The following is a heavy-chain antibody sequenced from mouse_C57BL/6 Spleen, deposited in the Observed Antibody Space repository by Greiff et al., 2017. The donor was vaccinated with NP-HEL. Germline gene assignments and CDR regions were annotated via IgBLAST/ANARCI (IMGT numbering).Heavy chain of an antibody. Sequence: QVQLKESGAELARPGASVKLSCKASGYTFTSYGISWVKQRTGQGLEWIGEIYPRSGNTYYNEKFKGKATLTADKSSSTAYMELRSLTSEDSAVYFCAREGGLYAMDYWGQRTSVTVSS. CDR2: IYPRSGNT. CDR3: AREGGLYAMDY. J-gene: IGHJ4*01. V-gene: IGHV1-81*01. CDR1: GYTFTSYG. D-gene: IGHD1-1*02.